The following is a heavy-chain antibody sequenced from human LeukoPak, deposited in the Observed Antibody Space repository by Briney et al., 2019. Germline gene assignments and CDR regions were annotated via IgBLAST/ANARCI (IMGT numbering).Heavy chain of an antibody. CDR1: GFTFNSYA. Sequence: GGSLRLSCAASGFTFNSYAMSWVCQAPGKGLEWVSAISGSGGSTYYADSVKGRFTISRDNSKNTLYLQMNSLRAEDTAVYYCAKGVRGYFDYWGQGTLVTVSS. V-gene: IGHV3-23*01. CDR3: AKGVRGYFDY. CDR2: ISGSGGST. J-gene: IGHJ4*02.